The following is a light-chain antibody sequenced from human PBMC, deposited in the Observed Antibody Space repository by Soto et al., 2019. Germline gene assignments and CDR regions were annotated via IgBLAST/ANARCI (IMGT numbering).Light chain of an antibody. CDR2: GAS. V-gene: IGKV3-20*01. Sequence: EIVLTQSPGTLSLSPGERATLSCRASQSVSNNYLAWYQQKPGQAPRLLIYGASSRATGIPDRFSGSGSGTDFTLSISRLEPEAFAVYYCQQYGSSPTFGRGTKVEIK. CDR3: QQYGSSPT. CDR1: QSVSNNY. J-gene: IGKJ1*01.